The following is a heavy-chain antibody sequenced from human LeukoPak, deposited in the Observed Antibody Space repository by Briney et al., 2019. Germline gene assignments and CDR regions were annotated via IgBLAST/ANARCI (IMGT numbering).Heavy chain of an antibody. J-gene: IGHJ4*02. V-gene: IGHV2-5*01. CDR3: AHRLGSTWDIDY. D-gene: IGHD6-13*01. Sequence: SGPTLVNPTQTLTLTCTFSGFSLSTSGVGVGWIRQPPGKALEWLALIYWNDDKRYSPSLKSRLTITKDTSKNQVVLTMTNMDPADTATYYCAHRLGSTWDIDYWGQGTLVTVSS. CDR2: IYWNDDK. CDR1: GFSLSTSGVG.